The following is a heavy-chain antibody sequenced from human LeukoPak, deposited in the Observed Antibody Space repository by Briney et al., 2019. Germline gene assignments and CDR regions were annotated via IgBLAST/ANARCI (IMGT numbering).Heavy chain of an antibody. V-gene: IGHV3-23*01. Sequence: GGSLRLSRAASGFTFTSDAMNWVRQAPGKGLEWVSSTVSRGTTQYADSVKGRFTVSRDTSKNTLYLQMNSLRADDTAVYYCAKCSTSAYTTGWCNWIDPWGQGTLVTVSS. CDR3: AKCSTSAYTTGWCNWIDP. CDR1: GFTFTSDA. CDR2: TVSRGTT. D-gene: IGHD6-19*01. J-gene: IGHJ5*02.